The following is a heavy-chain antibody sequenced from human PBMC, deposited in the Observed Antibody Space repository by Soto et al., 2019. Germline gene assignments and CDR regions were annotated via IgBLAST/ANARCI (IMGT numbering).Heavy chain of an antibody. J-gene: IGHJ2*01. CDR1: GGSISSGGYY. V-gene: IGHV4-31*03. Sequence: QVQLQESGPGLVKPSQTLSLTCTVSGGSISSGGYYWSWIRQHPGKGLEWIGYIYYSGSTYYNPPLKSRVTISVDTSKNQLSLKLSAVTAADTAVYYCASSPRGMARNWYFDLWGRGTLVTVSS. CDR3: ASSPRGMARNWYFDL. D-gene: IGHD3-16*01. CDR2: IYYSGST.